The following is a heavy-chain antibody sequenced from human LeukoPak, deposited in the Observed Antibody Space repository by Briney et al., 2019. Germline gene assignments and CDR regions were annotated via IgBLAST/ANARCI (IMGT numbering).Heavy chain of an antibody. V-gene: IGHV3-21*01. CDR2: INSSSSDI. Sequence: GGCLKLSCAASGFTFSSYSMSWVRQAPGKGLEWVSFINSSSSDIYYADSIKGRFTISRDNAKNSLFLQMNSLKVDDTAVYYCAKDLPAAVDWGQGTLVTVSS. J-gene: IGHJ4*02. D-gene: IGHD2-2*01. CDR3: AKDLPAAVD. CDR1: GFTFSSYS.